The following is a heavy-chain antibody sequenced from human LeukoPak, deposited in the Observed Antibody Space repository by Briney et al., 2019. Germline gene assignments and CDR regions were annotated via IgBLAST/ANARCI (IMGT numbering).Heavy chain of an antibody. CDR1: GFTFSSYS. D-gene: IGHD2-21*02. CDR3: VRACGGDCYLADY. V-gene: IGHV3-21*01. J-gene: IGHJ4*02. Sequence: GGSLRLSCAASGFTFSSYSMSWVRQAPGKGLEWVSSISSSSSYIYYADSVKGRFTISRDYAKNPLYLQMNSLRAEDTAVYYCVRACGGDCYLADYWGQGTLVTVSS. CDR2: ISSSSSYI.